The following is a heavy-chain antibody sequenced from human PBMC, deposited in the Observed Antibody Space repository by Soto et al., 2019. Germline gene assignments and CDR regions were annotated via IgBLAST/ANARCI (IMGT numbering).Heavy chain of an antibody. J-gene: IGHJ6*02. CDR3: ASHARYCSGGSCYSAPPDYYYGMDV. Sequence: GGSPKISCKGSGYSFTSYWISWVRQMPGKGVEWMGRSDPSDSYTNYSPSFHGHVTISADKPISTAYLQSSSLKASDTAMYSCASHARYCSGGSCYSAPPDYYYGMDVWGQGTTVTVSS. CDR1: GYSFTSYW. D-gene: IGHD2-15*01. CDR2: SDPSDSYT. V-gene: IGHV5-10-1*01.